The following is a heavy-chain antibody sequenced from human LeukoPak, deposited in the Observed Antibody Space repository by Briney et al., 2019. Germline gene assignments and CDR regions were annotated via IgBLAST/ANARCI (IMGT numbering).Heavy chain of an antibody. D-gene: IGHD6-13*01. Sequence: SETLSLTCTVSGGSISSGSYYWSWIRQPAGKGLEWIGRIYTSGSTNYNPSLKSRVTMSVDTSKNQFSLKLSSVTAADTAVYYCARARQLDHRYYYYYMDVWGKGTTVTISS. J-gene: IGHJ6*03. CDR1: GGSISSGSYY. CDR3: ARARQLDHRYYYYYMDV. CDR2: IYTSGST. V-gene: IGHV4-61*02.